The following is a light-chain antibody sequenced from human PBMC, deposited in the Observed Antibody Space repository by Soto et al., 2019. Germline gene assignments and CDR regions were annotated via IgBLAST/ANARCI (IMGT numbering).Light chain of an antibody. J-gene: IGKJ5*01. CDR3: QQRSNWPP. CDR1: QSVSSY. Sequence: EIVLTQSPATLSLSPGERATLSCRASQSVSSYLAWYQHKPGQAPRLLIYDASNRATGIPARFSGSGSGTDFTLTITSLESEDSAIYYCQQRSNWPPFGQGTRLEIK. V-gene: IGKV3-11*01. CDR2: DAS.